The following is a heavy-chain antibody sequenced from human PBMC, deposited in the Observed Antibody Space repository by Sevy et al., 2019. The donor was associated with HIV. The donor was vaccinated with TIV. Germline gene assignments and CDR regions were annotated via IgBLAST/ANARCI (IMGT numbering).Heavy chain of an antibody. CDR3: ARDVAVDIVVVPAAIRGPFWFDP. D-gene: IGHD2-2*02. Sequence: ASVKVSCKASGYTFTGYYMHWVRQAPGQGLEWMGWINPNSGGTNYAQKFQGRVTMTRDTSISTAYMELSGLRSDDTAVYYCARDVAVDIVVVPAAIRGPFWFDPWGQGTLVTVSS. J-gene: IGHJ5*02. CDR1: GYTFTGYY. V-gene: IGHV1-2*02. CDR2: INPNSGGT.